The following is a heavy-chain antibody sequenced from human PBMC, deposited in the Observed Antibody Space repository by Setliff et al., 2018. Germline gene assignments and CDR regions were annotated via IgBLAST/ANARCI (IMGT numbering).Heavy chain of an antibody. V-gene: IGHV4-61*02. CDR2: IYSSGST. Sequence: SETLSLTCTVSGGSISSGSYYWSWIRQPAGKGLEWIGRIYSSGSTKYNPSLKSRVTISVDTSKNQFSLKLSSVTAADTAVYYCASVDIVLMVYALWGQGTLVTVSS. D-gene: IGHD2-8*01. CDR1: GGSISSGSYY. CDR3: ASVDIVLMVYAL. J-gene: IGHJ4*02.